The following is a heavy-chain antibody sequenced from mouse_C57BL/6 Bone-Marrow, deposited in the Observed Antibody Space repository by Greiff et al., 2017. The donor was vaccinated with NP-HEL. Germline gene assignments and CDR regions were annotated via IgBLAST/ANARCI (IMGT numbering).Heavy chain of an antibody. J-gene: IGHJ1*03. CDR1: GYTFTSYG. CDR2: IYPRSGNT. D-gene: IGHD1-1*01. CDR3: ASGSSYPWYFDV. V-gene: IGHV1-81*01. Sequence: VQLVESGAELARPGASVKLSCKASGYTFTSYGISWVKQRTGQGLEWIGEIYPRSGNTYYNEKFKGKATLTADKSSSTAYMELRSLTSEDSAVYFCASGSSYPWYFDVWGTGTTVTVSS.